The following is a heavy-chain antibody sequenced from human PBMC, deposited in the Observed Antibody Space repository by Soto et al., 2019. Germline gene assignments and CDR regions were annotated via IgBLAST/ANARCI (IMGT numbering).Heavy chain of an antibody. J-gene: IGHJ4*02. Sequence: QVQLVESGGGVVQPGRSLRLSCAASRFPFSSYAMHWVRQAPGKGLEWVAVISYDGSNKYYADSVKGRFTISRDNSKNTLYLQMNSLRAEDTAVYYCAREVDGLDYWGQGTLVSVSS. CDR3: AREVDGLDY. CDR2: ISYDGSNK. V-gene: IGHV3-30-3*01. CDR1: RFPFSSYA.